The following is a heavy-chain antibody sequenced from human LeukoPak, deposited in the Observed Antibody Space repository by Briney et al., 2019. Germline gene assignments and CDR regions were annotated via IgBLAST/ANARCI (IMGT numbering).Heavy chain of an antibody. V-gene: IGHV3-30-3*01. CDR1: GFTFSSYA. J-gene: IGHJ4*02. CDR2: ISYDGSNK. D-gene: IGHD6-25*01. Sequence: GGSLRLSCAASGFTFSSYAMHWVRQAPGKGLEWVAVISYDGSNKYYADSVKGRFTISRDNSKNTLYLQMNSLRAEDTAVYYCARDPGRYGSSGCFDYWGQGTLVTVSS. CDR3: ARDPGRYGSSGCFDY.